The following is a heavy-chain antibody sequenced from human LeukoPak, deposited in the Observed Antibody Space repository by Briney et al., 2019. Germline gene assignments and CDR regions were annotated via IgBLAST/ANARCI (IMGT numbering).Heavy chain of an antibody. Sequence: GASVKVSCKASGYTFTSYDINWVRQATGQGLEWMGWMNPNSGNTGYAQKFQGRVTMARNTSISTAYMELSSLRSEDTAVYYCATWYSSSSFNFDYWGQGTLVTVSS. V-gene: IGHV1-8*01. D-gene: IGHD6-6*01. CDR3: ATWYSSSSFNFDY. CDR2: MNPNSGNT. J-gene: IGHJ4*02. CDR1: GYTFTSYD.